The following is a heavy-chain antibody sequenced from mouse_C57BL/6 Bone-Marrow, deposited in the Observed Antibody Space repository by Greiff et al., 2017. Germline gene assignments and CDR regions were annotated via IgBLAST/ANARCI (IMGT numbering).Heavy chain of an antibody. CDR3: ARLRLRGAY. CDR1: GYTFTSYG. CDR2: IYPRSGNT. D-gene: IGHD2-4*01. V-gene: IGHV1-81*01. Sequence: VQLQQSGAELARPGASVKLSCKASGYTFTSYGISWVKQRTGQGLEWIGEIYPRSGNTYYNEKFKGKATLTADKSSSTAYMVLRSLTSEDSAVYFGARLRLRGAYWGQGTLVTVSA. J-gene: IGHJ3*01.